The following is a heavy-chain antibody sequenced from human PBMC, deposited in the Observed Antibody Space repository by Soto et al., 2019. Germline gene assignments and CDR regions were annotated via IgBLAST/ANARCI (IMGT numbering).Heavy chain of an antibody. V-gene: IGHV2-5*02. CDR2: IYWDDDK. D-gene: IGHD3-3*01. CDR3: PPRLVRFGKGWFDP. CDR1: GFSLSTSGVG. Sequence: QITLKESGPTLVKPTQTLTLTCTFSGFSLSTSGVGVGWIRQPPGKALEWRALIYWDDDKRYSPSLKSRLTYTQDTSQTQMVLTMTNMDPVDTATYFCPPRLVRFGKGWFDPWGQGTLVTVSS. J-gene: IGHJ5*02.